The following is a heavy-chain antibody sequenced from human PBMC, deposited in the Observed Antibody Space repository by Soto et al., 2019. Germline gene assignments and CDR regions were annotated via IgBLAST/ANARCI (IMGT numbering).Heavy chain of an antibody. J-gene: IGHJ6*02. V-gene: IGHV3-23*01. CDR2: ISAGGGST. CDR3: AKGVLRSLYNMGV. Sequence: GGSLRLSCAASGFTFSSYAMSWVRQAPGKGLEWVSVISAGGGSTYYADSVKGRFTISRDNSKNALFLQMNTLRAEDTAVYYCAKGVLRSLYNMGVWGQGTTVTVSS. D-gene: IGHD3-3*01. CDR1: GFTFSSYA.